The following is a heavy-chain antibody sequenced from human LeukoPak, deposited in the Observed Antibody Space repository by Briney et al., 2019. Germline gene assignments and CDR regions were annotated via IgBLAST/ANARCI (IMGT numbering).Heavy chain of an antibody. D-gene: IGHD6-6*01. J-gene: IGHJ4*02. CDR2: ISSSGSSR. CDR3: ARGPYSSSAGGFDY. CDR1: GFTFSNYG. Sequence: GRSPRLSCAASGFTFSNYGINCVRPPPGKWLEWVSYISSSGSSRFSADAVKGRFTISRDNAKNSLYLQMHSLRVEDTALYYCARGPYSSSAGGFDYWGQGTLVTVSS. V-gene: IGHV3-48*03.